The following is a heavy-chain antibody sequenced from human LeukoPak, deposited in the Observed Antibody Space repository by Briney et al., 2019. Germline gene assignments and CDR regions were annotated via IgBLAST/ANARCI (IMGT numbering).Heavy chain of an antibody. V-gene: IGHV3-48*03. D-gene: IGHD3-22*01. CDR3: ATDFTMMGAFDI. J-gene: IGHJ3*02. CDR1: GFTFSSCA. Sequence: GGSLRLSCAASGFTFSSCAMNWVRQAPGKGLEWVSYISSSGGTIYYADSVKGRFTISRDNAKNSLYLQMNSLRAEDTAVYYCATDFTMMGAFDIWGQGTMVTVSS. CDR2: ISSSGGTI.